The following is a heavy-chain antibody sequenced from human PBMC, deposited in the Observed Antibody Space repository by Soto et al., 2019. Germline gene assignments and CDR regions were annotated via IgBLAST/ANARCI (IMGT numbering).Heavy chain of an antibody. Sequence: QAQLQESGGGVVQPGTSLRLSCAASAFSFSTSGMHWVRQAPGKGLEWVAAIWDDGGNKDYADSVRGRFTISRDNSNNMLFLQMNSLRAEDTALYYYARSSGSYFAAFYDTWGQGTLVSVSS. J-gene: IGHJ5*02. D-gene: IGHD1-26*01. CDR2: IWDDGGNK. V-gene: IGHV3-33*01. CDR1: AFSFSTSG. CDR3: ARSSGSYFAAFYDT.